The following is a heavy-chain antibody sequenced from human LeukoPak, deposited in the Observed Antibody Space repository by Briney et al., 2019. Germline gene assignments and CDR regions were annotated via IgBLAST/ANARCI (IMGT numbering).Heavy chain of an antibody. D-gene: IGHD3-22*01. CDR2: IYTSGST. Sequence: SETLSLTCTVSGGSISSYYWSWIRQPAGKGLEWIGRIYTSGSTSYNPSLKSRVTMSVDTSKNQFSLKLSSVTAADTAVYYCAREYTTRIYYYDSSGYQNWFDPWGQGTLVTVSS. V-gene: IGHV4-4*07. CDR3: AREYTTRIYYYDSSGYQNWFDP. CDR1: GGSISSYY. J-gene: IGHJ5*02.